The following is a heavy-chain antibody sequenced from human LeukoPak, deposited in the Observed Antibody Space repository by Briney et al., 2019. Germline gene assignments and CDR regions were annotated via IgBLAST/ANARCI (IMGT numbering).Heavy chain of an antibody. J-gene: IGHJ4*02. CDR1: GGSISSSSYY. D-gene: IGHD3-22*01. CDR3: AARPYYYDSSGYPDY. Sequence: PSETLSLTCTVSGGSISSSSYYWGWIRQPPGKGLEWIGSIYYSGSTYYSPSLKSRVTISVDRSKNQFSLKLSSVTAADTAVYYCAARPYYYDSSGYPDYWGQGTLVTVSS. V-gene: IGHV4-39*07. CDR2: IYYSGST.